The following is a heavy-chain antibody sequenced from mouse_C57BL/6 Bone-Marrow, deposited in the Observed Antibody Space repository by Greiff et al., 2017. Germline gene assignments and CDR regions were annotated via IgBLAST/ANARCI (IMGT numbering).Heavy chain of an antibody. CDR2: IDPENGDT. J-gene: IGHJ1*03. Sequence: EVKLQESGAELVRPGASVKLSCTASGFNIKDDYMHWVKQRPEQGLEWIGWIDPENGDTEYASKFPGKATITADTSSNTAYLQLSSLTSEDTAVYYCTTVHYYGSSHWYFDVWGTGTTVTVSS. CDR1: GFNIKDDY. D-gene: IGHD1-1*01. V-gene: IGHV14-4*01. CDR3: TTVHYYGSSHWYFDV.